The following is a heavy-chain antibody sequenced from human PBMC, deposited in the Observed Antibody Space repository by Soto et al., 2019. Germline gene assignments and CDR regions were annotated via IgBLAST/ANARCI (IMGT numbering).Heavy chain of an antibody. D-gene: IGHD4-17*01. V-gene: IGHV1-46*01. CDR3: ARLEDYGGNYYFDY. J-gene: IGHJ4*02. Sequence: GASVKVSCKASGYTFINYYIHWVRQAPGQGLEWMGIFNPTSGSTNYAQKFQGRVTLTMDTSTRTVYMELSSVTAADTAVYYCARLEDYGGNYYFDYWGQGTLVTVSS. CDR2: FNPTSGST. CDR1: GYTFINYY.